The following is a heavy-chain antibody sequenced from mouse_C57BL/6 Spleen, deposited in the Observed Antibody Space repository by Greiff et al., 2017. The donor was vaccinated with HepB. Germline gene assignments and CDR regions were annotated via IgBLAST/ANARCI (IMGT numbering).Heavy chain of an antibody. D-gene: IGHD2-2*01. CDR2: IRNKANNHAT. V-gene: IGHV6-6*01. J-gene: IGHJ3*01. CDR1: GFTFSDAW. Sequence: EVMLVESGGGLVQPGGSMKLSCAASGFTFSDAWMDWVRQSPEKGLEWVAEIRNKANNHATYYAESVKGRFTISRDDSKSSVYLQMNSLRAEDTGIYYCTIYYGYDLAFAYWGQGTLVTVSA. CDR3: TIYYGYDLAFAY.